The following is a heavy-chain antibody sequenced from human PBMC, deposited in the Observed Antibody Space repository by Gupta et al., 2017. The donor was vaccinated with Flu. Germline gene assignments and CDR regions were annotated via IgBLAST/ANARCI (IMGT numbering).Heavy chain of an antibody. Sequence: QVQLQESGPVLVQPSQTLSLTCTVSGGSIDIGGYYWSWIRQHPGKGLEWIGYIYHSGSTYYNPSLKSRLTMSLETSKNQFSMSLSSVTAADTAVYFCARGSYCSGGTCYEGNWFDPWGQGTVVTVSS. CDR2: IYHSGST. D-gene: IGHD2-15*01. V-gene: IGHV4-31*03. J-gene: IGHJ5*02. CDR1: GGSIDIGGYY. CDR3: ARGSYCSGGTCYEGNWFDP.